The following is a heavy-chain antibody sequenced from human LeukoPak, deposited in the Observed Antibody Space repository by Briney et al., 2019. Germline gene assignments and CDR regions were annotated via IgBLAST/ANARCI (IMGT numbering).Heavy chain of an antibody. V-gene: IGHV1-69*06. CDR3: ARGDYVYDYFDY. D-gene: IGHD4-17*01. Sequence: WASVKVSCKASGGTFSNYAISWVRQAPGQGLEWMGGIIPIFGTANYAQKFRGRVTITADKSTRTAYMELSSLRSEDTAVYYCARGDYVYDYFDYWGQGTLVTVSS. CDR2: IIPIFGTA. CDR1: GGTFSNYA. J-gene: IGHJ4*02.